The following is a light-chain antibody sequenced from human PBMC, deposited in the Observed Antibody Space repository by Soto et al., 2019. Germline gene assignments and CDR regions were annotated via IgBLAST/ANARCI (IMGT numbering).Light chain of an antibody. J-gene: IGLJ3*02. V-gene: IGLV2-14*01. CDR3: SSSTSISTPLV. CDR1: SSDGGGYNY. Sequence: QSALTQTASVSGSPGQSINISCTGTSSDGGGYNYVSWYQQHPGKAPKLMIYDVTNRPSGVSNRFSGSKSGNTASLTISGLHAEDEADYYCSSSTSISTPLVFGGGTQLTVL. CDR2: DVT.